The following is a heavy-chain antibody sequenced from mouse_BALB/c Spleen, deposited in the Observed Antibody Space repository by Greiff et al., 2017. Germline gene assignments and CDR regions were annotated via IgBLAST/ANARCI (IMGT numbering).Heavy chain of an antibody. D-gene: IGHD4-1*01. J-gene: IGHJ1*01. CDR2: ISSGGGST. V-gene: IGHV5-12-1*01. Sequence: DVMLVESGGGLVKPGGSLKLSCAASGFAFSSYDMSWVRQTPEKRLEWVAYISSGGGSTYYPDTVKGRFTISRDNAKNTLYLQMSSLKSEDTAMYYCARHGRSRYFDVWGAGTTVTVSS. CDR1: GFAFSSYD. CDR3: ARHGRSRYFDV.